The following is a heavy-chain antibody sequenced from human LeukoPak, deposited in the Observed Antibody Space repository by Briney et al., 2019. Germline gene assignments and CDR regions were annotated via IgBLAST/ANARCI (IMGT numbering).Heavy chain of an antibody. D-gene: IGHD3-16*02. CDR3: ARGVIGGMDV. CDR1: GFSFSSYS. V-gene: IGHV3-21*01. Sequence: GGSLRLSRAASGFSFSSYSMNWVRQAPGKGLEWVSSISSSSSYIYYADSVKGRFTISRDNAKNSLYLQMNSLRAEDTAVYYCARGVIGGMDVWGQGTTVTVSS. CDR2: ISSSSSYI. J-gene: IGHJ6*02.